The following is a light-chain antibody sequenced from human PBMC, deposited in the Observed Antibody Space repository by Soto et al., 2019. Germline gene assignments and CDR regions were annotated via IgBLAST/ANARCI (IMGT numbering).Light chain of an antibody. V-gene: IGKV4-1*01. Sequence: DIVMTQSPDSLAVSLGERATINCKSSQSVLFSSNDNNYLAWYQLKPGQPPKLLIYWASTRESGVPDRFSGSGSGTDFTLTISSLQAEDVAIYYCQQYYNTPLTFGGGTKVDIK. CDR2: WAS. J-gene: IGKJ4*01. CDR3: QQYYNTPLT. CDR1: QSVLFSSNDNNY.